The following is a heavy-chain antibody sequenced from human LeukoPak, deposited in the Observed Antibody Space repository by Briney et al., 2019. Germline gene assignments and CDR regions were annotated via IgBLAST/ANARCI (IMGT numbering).Heavy chain of an antibody. CDR1: GYTFTSYD. V-gene: IGHV1-8*01. Sequence: ASVKVSCKAPGYTFTSYDINWVRQATGQGLEWMGWMNPNSGNTGYAQTFQGRVTMTRNTSISTAYLELSSLRSEDTAVYYCARDVRGVIIMGENSFDPWGQGTLVTVSS. J-gene: IGHJ5*02. CDR2: MNPNSGNT. CDR3: ARDVRGVIIMGENSFDP. D-gene: IGHD3-10*01.